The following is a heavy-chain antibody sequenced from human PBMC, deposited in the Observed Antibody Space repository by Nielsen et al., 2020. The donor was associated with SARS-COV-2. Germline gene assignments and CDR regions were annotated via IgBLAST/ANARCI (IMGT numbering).Heavy chain of an antibody. CDR2: LSGRGGT. V-gene: IGHV3-23*01. J-gene: IGHJ4*02. CDR3: ARSTPYGTTWYGALDS. CDR1: GASMSSGDYH. D-gene: IGHD6-13*01. Sequence: ETLSLTCTVSGASMSSGDYHWSWVRQAPGKGLEWVSALSGRGGTHYADFVKGRFTTSTDTSRTTLYLQMTSLRAEDTAIYYCARSTPYGTTWYGALDSWGQGTLVSVSS.